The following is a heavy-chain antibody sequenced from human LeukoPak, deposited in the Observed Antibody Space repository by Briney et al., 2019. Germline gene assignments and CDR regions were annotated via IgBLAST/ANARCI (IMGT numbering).Heavy chain of an antibody. J-gene: IGHJ3*02. D-gene: IGHD4-17*01. CDR2: INPYNGDT. Sequence: ASVNVSCKASGYTFNGYHMHWVRQAPGLGLEWMGWINPYNGDTKSAQKFQGRVTMTTDTSTSTAYMEVTSLRSDDTAVYYCARDLGTTVTTPDAFDIWGQGTMVTVSS. V-gene: IGHV1-2*02. CDR3: ARDLGTTVTTPDAFDI. CDR1: GYTFNGYH.